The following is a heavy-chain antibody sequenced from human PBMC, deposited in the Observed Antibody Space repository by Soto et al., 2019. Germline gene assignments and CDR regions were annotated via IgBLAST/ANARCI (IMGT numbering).Heavy chain of an antibody. Sequence: SETLSLTCTVSGGSISSSSYYWGWIRQPPGKGLEWIGSIYYSGSTYYNPPLKSRVTISVDTSKNQFSLKLSSVTAADTAVYYCARTQWFGDSPGTYYYYGMDVWGQGTTVTVSS. D-gene: IGHD3-10*01. J-gene: IGHJ6*02. CDR3: ARTQWFGDSPGTYYYYGMDV. CDR1: GGSISSSSYY. V-gene: IGHV4-39*07. CDR2: IYYSGST.